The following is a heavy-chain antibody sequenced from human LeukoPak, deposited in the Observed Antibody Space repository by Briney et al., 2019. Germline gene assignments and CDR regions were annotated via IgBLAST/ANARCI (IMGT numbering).Heavy chain of an antibody. CDR2: ISWNSGSI. J-gene: IGHJ4*02. CDR1: GFTFDDYA. V-gene: IGHV3-9*01. Sequence: GGSLRLSCAASGFTFDDYAMHWVRHAPGKGLEWVSGISWNSGSIGYADSVKGRFTISRDNAKNSLYLQMNSLRAEDTALYYCAKDMYSSSFPSFDYWGQGTLVTVSS. CDR3: AKDMYSSSFPSFDY. D-gene: IGHD6-6*01.